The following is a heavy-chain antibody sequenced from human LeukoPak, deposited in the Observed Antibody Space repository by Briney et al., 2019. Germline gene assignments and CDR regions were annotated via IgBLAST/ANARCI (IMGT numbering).Heavy chain of an antibody. CDR1: GYTFTGYY. CDR3: ARLLPLITTIVPRDYYYMDV. D-gene: IGHD3-22*01. Sequence: ASVKVSCKASGYTFTGYYMHWVRQAPGQGLEWMGWINPNSGGTNYAQKFQGRVTMTRDTSISTAYMELSRLRSDDTAVYYCARLLPLITTIVPRDYYYMDVWGKGTTVTVSS. V-gene: IGHV1-2*02. J-gene: IGHJ6*03. CDR2: INPNSGGT.